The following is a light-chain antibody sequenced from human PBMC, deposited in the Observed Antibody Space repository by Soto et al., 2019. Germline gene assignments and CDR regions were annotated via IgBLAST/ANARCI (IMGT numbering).Light chain of an antibody. V-gene: IGKV1-5*01. J-gene: IGKJ1*01. CDR3: QQYNDYSTWT. CDR1: QSISRW. CDR2: DAS. Sequence: DIQMTQSPSTLSASVGDRVTITCRASQSISRWVAWYQQKPGKTPKVLIGDASTLQRGVPSRFSGSGFGTEFTLTISSLQPDDFATYYCQQYNDYSTWTFGQGTKVDIK.